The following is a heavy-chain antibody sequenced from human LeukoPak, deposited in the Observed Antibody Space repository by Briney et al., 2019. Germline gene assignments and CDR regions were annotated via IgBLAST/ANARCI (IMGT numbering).Heavy chain of an antibody. D-gene: IGHD2-2*02. Sequence: SETLSLTCTVSGGSISSYYWSWIRQPPGKGLEWIGYIYYSGSANYNPSLKSRVTISVDTSKNQFSLKLSSVTAADTAVYYCARFVVVPAAIRGDYYYGMDVWGQGTTVTVSS. V-gene: IGHV4-59*12. CDR3: ARFVVVPAAIRGDYYYGMDV. J-gene: IGHJ6*02. CDR2: IYYSGSA. CDR1: GGSISSYY.